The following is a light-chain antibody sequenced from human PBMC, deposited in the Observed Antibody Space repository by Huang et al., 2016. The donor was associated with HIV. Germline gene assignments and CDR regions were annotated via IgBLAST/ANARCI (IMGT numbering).Light chain of an antibody. Sequence: IQMTQSPTSLSASIGDRVSIACRASQNINTYLNWYQQKPGKAPKLLSSSASTLQSGVPSRFSGSGSGTDFTLTIRGLQLDDFATYYCQQSYSALSSFGPGTRL. CDR1: QNINTY. V-gene: IGKV1-39*01. CDR3: QQSYSALSS. CDR2: SAS. J-gene: IGKJ5*01.